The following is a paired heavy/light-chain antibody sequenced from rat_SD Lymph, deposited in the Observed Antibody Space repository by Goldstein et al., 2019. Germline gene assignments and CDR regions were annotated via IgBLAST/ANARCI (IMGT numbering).Heavy chain of an antibody. CDR3: ARGHTMGMG. J-gene: IGHJ2*01. CDR2: INTGSGGT. V-gene: IGHV1-43*01. Sequence: QVQLQQSGAELAKPGSSVKISCKASGYTFTSYYISWIKQTTGQGLEYIGYINTGSGGTNYNEKFKGKATLTVDKSSSTAFMQLSSLTPDDSAVYYCARGHTMGMGWGQGVMVTVSS. CDR1: GYTFTSYY. D-gene: IGHD1-7*01.
Light chain of an antibody. CDR2: LAT. V-gene: IGKV6S9*01. CDR3: LQYDSIPYT. J-gene: IGKJ2-3*01. Sequence: DTVMTQSPASMSTSVGERVTVNCKASQSVGTVVAWFQQKPGQSPKRLIYLATNRHTGVPDRFTGSGFGRDFTLTISNVEAEDLAVYYCLQYDSIPYTFGAGTKLELK. CDR1: QSVGTV.